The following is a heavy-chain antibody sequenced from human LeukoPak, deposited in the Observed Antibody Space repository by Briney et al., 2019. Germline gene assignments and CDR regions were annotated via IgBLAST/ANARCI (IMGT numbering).Heavy chain of an antibody. CDR2: IYSDGST. CDR3: ARVSGGNSPTDY. Sequence: GGSLRLSCAASGFTVSSNYMSWVRQAPGKGLEWVSVIYSDGSTYYADSVKGRFTISRDNSKNTLYLQMNSLRGEDTAVYYCARVSGGNSPTDYWGQGTLVTVSS. D-gene: IGHD4-23*01. CDR1: GFTVSSNY. V-gene: IGHV3-66*01. J-gene: IGHJ4*02.